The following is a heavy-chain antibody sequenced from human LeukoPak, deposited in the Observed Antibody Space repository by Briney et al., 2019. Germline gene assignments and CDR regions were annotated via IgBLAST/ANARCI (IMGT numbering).Heavy chain of an antibody. V-gene: IGHV3-23*01. CDR2: ISNTGGST. CDR1: GFTFISYA. D-gene: IGHD3-22*01. Sequence: GGSLRLSCAASGFTFISYAMSWVRQAPGKGLEWVSGISNTGGSTYYADSVKGRFTISRDNSKNTLYLQMNSLRAEDTAVYYCARDSSHYYDSSGYYYGGAFDIWGQGTMVTVSS. J-gene: IGHJ3*02. CDR3: ARDSSHYYDSSGYYYGGAFDI.